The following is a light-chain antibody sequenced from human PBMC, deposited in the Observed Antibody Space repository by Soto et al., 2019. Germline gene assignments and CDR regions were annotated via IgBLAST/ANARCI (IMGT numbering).Light chain of an antibody. Sequence: DIQLTQSPSFLSASVGDRVTITCRASQDISNYLAWYEQKPGKAHKFLLYATSTFKSGVTYRFSGSGSGTQVTLTISSLHPEEFATYYCQQVNSYPLTFGGGTKVDI. V-gene: IGKV1-9*01. CDR1: QDISNY. CDR3: QQVNSYPLT. CDR2: ATS. J-gene: IGKJ4*01.